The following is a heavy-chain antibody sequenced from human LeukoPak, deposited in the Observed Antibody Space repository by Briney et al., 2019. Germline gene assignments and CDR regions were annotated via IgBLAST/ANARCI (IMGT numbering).Heavy chain of an antibody. CDR2: NYYSGST. Sequence: SETLSLTCTVSGGSISSHYWSWIRQPPGKGLEWIGYNYYSGSTNYNPSLKSRVTISVDTSKNQFSLKLSSVTAADTAVYYCASLSRDGYKDDYWGQGTLVTVSS. V-gene: IGHV4-59*11. J-gene: IGHJ4*02. CDR1: GGSISSHY. D-gene: IGHD5-24*01. CDR3: ASLSRDGYKDDY.